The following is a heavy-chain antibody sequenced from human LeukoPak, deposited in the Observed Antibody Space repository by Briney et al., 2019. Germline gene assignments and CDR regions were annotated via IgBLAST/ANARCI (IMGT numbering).Heavy chain of an antibody. CDR1: GLTFSSYS. CDR3: ARGPYCSSTSCYLLFQH. CDR2: ISSSSSYI. V-gene: IGHV3-21*01. J-gene: IGHJ1*01. D-gene: IGHD2-2*01. Sequence: GGSLRLSCAASGLTFSSYSMNWVRQAPGKGLEWGSSISSSSSYIYYADSVKGRFTISRDNAKNSLYLQMNSLRAEDTAVYYCARGPYCSSTSCYLLFQHWGQGTLVTVSS.